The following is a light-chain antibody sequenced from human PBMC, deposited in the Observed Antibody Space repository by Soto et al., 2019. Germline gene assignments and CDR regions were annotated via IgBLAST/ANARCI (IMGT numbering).Light chain of an antibody. CDR2: GVS. CDR3: QQYGDWPLT. J-gene: IGKJ4*01. CDR1: QSVRSTY. V-gene: IGKV3-15*01. Sequence: EIVKTQSPVTLSVSPGERATLSCRASQSVRSTYLAWYQQKPGQAPRLLIFGVSNRAAGIPARFSGSGSGTEFTLTISSLQSEDFAVYYCQQYGDWPLTFGGGTKVEIK.